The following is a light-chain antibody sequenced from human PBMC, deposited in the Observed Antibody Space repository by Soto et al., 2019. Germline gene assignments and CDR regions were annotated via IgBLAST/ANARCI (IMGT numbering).Light chain of an antibody. CDR1: SSNIGAGYD. CDR2: GNY. V-gene: IGLV1-40*01. J-gene: IGLJ2*01. Sequence: QSVLTQPPSVSGAPGQRVTISCTGSSSNIGAGYDVQWYQQLPGTAPKLLIYGNYNRPSGVPDRVSGSKSGTSASLAITGLQAEDEADYYCQSYDSSQNGVVFGGGTKVTVL. CDR3: QSYDSSQNGVV.